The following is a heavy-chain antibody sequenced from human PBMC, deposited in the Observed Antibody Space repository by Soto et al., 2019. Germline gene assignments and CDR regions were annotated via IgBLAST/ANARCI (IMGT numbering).Heavy chain of an antibody. J-gene: IGHJ4*02. Sequence: VQLVEYGGGVVQPGRSLRLSCAASGFAFSTYGMHWVRQAPGKGLEWVAVISYDGSYQYYADSVKGRLTISRDNSNNTLYLQMKSLRPEDTALYYCAKGRTVFGVVPYYFDFWGQGTLVTVSS. CDR3: AKGRTVFGVVPYYFDF. D-gene: IGHD3-3*01. CDR1: GFAFSTYG. CDR2: ISYDGSYQ. V-gene: IGHV3-30*18.